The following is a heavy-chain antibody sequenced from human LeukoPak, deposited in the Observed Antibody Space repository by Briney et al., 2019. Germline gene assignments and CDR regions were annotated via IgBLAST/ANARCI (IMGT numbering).Heavy chain of an antibody. CDR2: ISYDGSNK. CDR1: GFTFSSYA. CDR3: AGDYFGSGSLYYYYYYGMDL. J-gene: IGHJ6*02. Sequence: PGGSLRLSCAASGFTFSSYAMHWVRQAPGKGLEWVAVISYDGSNKYYADSVKGRFTISRDNAKNSLYLQMNSLRAEDTAVYYCAGDYFGSGSLYYYYYYGMDLWGQGTTVTVSS. V-gene: IGHV3-30-3*01. D-gene: IGHD3-10*01.